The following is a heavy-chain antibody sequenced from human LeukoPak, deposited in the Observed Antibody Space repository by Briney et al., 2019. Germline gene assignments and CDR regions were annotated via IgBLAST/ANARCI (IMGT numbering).Heavy chain of an antibody. Sequence: PPETLSLTCAVSGGSISSSNWWSWVRQPPGKGLEWIGEIYHSGSTNYNPSLKSRVTISVDKSKNQFSLKLSSVTAADTAVYYCARDPVATTYYYYGMDVWGQGTTVTVSS. CDR1: GGSISSSNW. CDR3: ARDPVATTYYYYGMDV. CDR2: IYHSGST. V-gene: IGHV4-4*03. D-gene: IGHD5-12*01. J-gene: IGHJ6*02.